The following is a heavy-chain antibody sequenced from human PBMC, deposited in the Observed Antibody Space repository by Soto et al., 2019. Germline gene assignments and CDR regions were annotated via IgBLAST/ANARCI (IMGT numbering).Heavy chain of an antibody. CDR2: ISTHNGNT. J-gene: IGHJ3*01. V-gene: IGHV1-18*04. CDR1: VFTSSG. CDR3: AREGILGLFDAYDL. Sequence: ASVKVSCKASVFTSSGISWVRQAPGPRLEWMGWISTHNGNTIYAQKFQGRVIMTMDTSTTTVYMELRSLRPDDTAVYLCAREGILGLFDAYDLWGQGTMVTVSS. D-gene: IGHD3-3*01.